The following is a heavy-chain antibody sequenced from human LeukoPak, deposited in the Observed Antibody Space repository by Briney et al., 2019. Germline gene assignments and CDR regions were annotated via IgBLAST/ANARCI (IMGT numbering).Heavy chain of an antibody. CDR2: ISGSGGST. D-gene: IGHD3-22*01. J-gene: IGHJ1*01. Sequence: PGGSLRLSCASSGFTFSSYAMSWVRQAPGKGLEWVSAISGSGGSTNYADSVKGRFTISRDNSKNTLYLQMNSLRPADTAVYYCAKDPSYYYDSSGYLQYLQHWGQGTLVTLSS. CDR1: GFTFSSYA. CDR3: AKDPSYYYDSSGYLQYLQH. V-gene: IGHV3-23*01.